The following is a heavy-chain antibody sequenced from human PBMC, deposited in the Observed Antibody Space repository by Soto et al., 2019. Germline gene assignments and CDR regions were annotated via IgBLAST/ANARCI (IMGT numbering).Heavy chain of an antibody. Sequence: PSETLSLTCTVSGGSISSSSYYWGWIRQPPGKGLEWIGSIYYSGSTYYNPSLKSRVTISVDTSKNQFSLKLSSVTAADTAVYYCALGEESSTGTSQYYYYGMDVWGQGTTVTVSS. D-gene: IGHD1-7*01. CDR1: GGSISSSSYY. J-gene: IGHJ6*02. CDR2: IYYSGST. V-gene: IGHV4-39*01. CDR3: ALGEESSTGTSQYYYYGMDV.